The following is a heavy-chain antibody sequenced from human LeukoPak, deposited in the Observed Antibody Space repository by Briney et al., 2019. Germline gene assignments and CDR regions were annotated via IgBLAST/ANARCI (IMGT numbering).Heavy chain of an antibody. CDR3: ASLTGYDYPKA. J-gene: IGHJ5*02. CDR1: GFTFSSYS. D-gene: IGHD3-9*01. V-gene: IGHV3-21*01. CDR2: ISSSSSYI. Sequence: GGSLRLSCAASGFTFSSYSMNWVRQAPGKGLEWVSSISSSSSYIYYADSVKGRFTTSRDNAKNSLYPQMNSLRAEDTAVYYCASLTGYDYPKAWGQGTLVTVSS.